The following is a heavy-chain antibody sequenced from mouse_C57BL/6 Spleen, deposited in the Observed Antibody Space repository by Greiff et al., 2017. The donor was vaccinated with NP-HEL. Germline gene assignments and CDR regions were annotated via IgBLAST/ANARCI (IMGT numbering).Heavy chain of an antibody. V-gene: IGHV1-52*01. CDR3: ARRGDYDYSDY. J-gene: IGHJ2*01. CDR2: IDPSDSET. D-gene: IGHD2-4*01. Sequence: VQLQQPGAELVRPGSSVKLSCKASGYTFTSYWMHWVKQRPIQGLEWIGNIDPSDSETHYNQKFKDKATLTVVKSSSTAYMQLSSLTSEDSAVYYCARRGDYDYSDYWGQGTTLTVSS. CDR1: GYTFTSYW.